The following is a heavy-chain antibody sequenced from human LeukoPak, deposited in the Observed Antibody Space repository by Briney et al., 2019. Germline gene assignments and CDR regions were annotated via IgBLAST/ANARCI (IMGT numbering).Heavy chain of an antibody. Sequence: SETLSLTCAVYGGPFSGYYWSWIRQPPGKGLEWIGEINHSGSTNYNPSLTSRVTISVDTSKNQFSLKLSSVTAADTAVYYCARGRLAARFFDYWGQGTLVTVSS. CDR2: INHSGST. J-gene: IGHJ4*02. CDR3: ARGRLAARFFDY. D-gene: IGHD6-6*01. V-gene: IGHV4-34*01. CDR1: GGPFSGYY.